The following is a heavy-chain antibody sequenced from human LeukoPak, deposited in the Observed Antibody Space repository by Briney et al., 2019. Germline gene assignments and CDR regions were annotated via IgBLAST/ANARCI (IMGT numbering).Heavy chain of an antibody. Sequence: GGSLRLSCAASGFMFSSNWMSWVRLAPGKGLEWVANIKEDGTETYYVDSVKGRFTISRDNAKNSLYLQMNSLRVEDTAVYYCAKGPKLGDGFHCDYWGQGTLVTVSS. J-gene: IGHJ4*02. CDR2: IKEDGTET. D-gene: IGHD5-24*01. CDR3: AKGPKLGDGFHCDY. V-gene: IGHV3-7*03. CDR1: GFMFSSNW.